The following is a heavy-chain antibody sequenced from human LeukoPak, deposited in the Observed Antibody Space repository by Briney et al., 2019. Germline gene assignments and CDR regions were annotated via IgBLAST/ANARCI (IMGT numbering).Heavy chain of an antibody. CDR2: IYYSGST. CDR1: YDSISSSSYY. V-gene: IGHV4-61*01. CDR3: ARDRGQIDAFDI. D-gene: IGHD5-24*01. Sequence: PSETLSLTCTVPYDSISSSSYYWSWIRQPPGKGLEWIGYIYYSGSTNYNPSLKSRVTISVDTSKNQFSLKLSSVTAADTAVYYCARDRGQIDAFDIWGQGTMVTVSS. J-gene: IGHJ3*02.